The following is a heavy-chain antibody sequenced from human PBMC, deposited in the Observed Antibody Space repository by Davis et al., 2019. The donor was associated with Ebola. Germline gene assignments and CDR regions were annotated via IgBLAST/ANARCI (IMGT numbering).Heavy chain of an antibody. Sequence: MPSETLSLTCAVYGGSFSGYYWSWIRQPPEKGLEWIGEVNDSGSTNYNPSLKGRVTISADTSKNQFSLNLKSVTATDTAVYYCARGRGYSSSWSFYYYGMDVWGQGTTVTVSS. V-gene: IGHV4-34*01. CDR1: GGSFSGYY. CDR3: ARGRGYSSSWSFYYYGMDV. J-gene: IGHJ6*02. CDR2: VNDSGST. D-gene: IGHD6-13*01.